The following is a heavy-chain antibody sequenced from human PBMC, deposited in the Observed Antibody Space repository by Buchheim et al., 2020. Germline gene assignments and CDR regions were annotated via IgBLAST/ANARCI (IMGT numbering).Heavy chain of an antibody. CDR1: GFTFSSYE. J-gene: IGHJ6*02. CDR2: ISSSGSTI. Sequence: EVQLVESGGGLVQPGGSLRLSCAASGFTFSSYEMNWVRQAPGKGLEWVSYISSSGSTIYYADSVKGRFTISRDNDKNSLYLQMNSLRDEDTAVYYCARDHFLEWLPHYYYGMDVWGQGTT. CDR3: ARDHFLEWLPHYYYGMDV. D-gene: IGHD3-3*01. V-gene: IGHV3-48*03.